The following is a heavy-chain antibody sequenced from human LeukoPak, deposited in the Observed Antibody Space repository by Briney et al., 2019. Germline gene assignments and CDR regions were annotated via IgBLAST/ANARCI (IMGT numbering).Heavy chain of an antibody. V-gene: IGHV4-39*07. CDR3: ARESYYDSSGYSHDAFDI. CDR2: IYHSGNT. D-gene: IGHD3-22*01. CDR1: GGSISSSSYY. J-gene: IGHJ3*02. Sequence: SETLSLTCTVSGGSISSSSYYWAWIRQPPGKGLEWIGSIYHSGNTYYKPSLKSRVTIAVDTSKNQFSLKLNSVTAADTAVYYCARESYYDSSGYSHDAFDIWGQGTMVTVSS.